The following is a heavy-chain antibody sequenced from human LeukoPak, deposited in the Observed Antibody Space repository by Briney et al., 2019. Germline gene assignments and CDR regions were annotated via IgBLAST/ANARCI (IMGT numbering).Heavy chain of an antibody. CDR1: GFTFSSYA. Sequence: GGSLRLSCAASGFTFSSYAMHWVRQAPGKGLEWVALISYDGSNKFYADSVKGRFTISRDDSQNTLYLQMNSLRPEDAAVYYCARSYCSSTSCYADHSYYYIDVWGKGTTVTVSS. J-gene: IGHJ6*03. D-gene: IGHD2-2*01. CDR2: ISYDGSNK. CDR3: ARSYCSSTSCYADHSYYYIDV. V-gene: IGHV3-30*04.